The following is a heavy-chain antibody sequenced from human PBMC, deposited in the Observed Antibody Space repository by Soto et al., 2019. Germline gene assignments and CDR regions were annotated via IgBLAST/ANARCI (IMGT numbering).Heavy chain of an antibody. D-gene: IGHD1-7*01. J-gene: IGHJ6*02. CDR3: ARYPRPWNYAVGYYYGMDV. V-gene: IGHV1-69*13. Sequence: SVKVSCKASGGTFSSYAISWVRQAPGQGLEWMGGIIPIFGTANYAQKFQGRVTITADESTSTAYMELSSLRSEDTAVYYCARYPRPWNYAVGYYYGMDVWGQGTTVTVSS. CDR1: GGTFSSYA. CDR2: IIPIFGTA.